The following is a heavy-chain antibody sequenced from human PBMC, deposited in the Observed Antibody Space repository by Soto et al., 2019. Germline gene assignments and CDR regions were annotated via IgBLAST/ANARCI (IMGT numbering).Heavy chain of an antibody. V-gene: IGHV1-69*06. J-gene: IGHJ6*02. CDR1: GGTFSSYA. CDR2: IIPIFGTA. D-gene: IGHD3-9*01. CDR3: ARYFDWASPLYYYGMDV. Sequence: SVKVSCKASGGTFSSYAISWVRQAPGQGLEWMGGIIPIFGTANYAQKFQGRVTITADKSTSTAYMELSSLRSEDTAVYYCARYFDWASPLYYYGMDVWRQGSTVTVSS.